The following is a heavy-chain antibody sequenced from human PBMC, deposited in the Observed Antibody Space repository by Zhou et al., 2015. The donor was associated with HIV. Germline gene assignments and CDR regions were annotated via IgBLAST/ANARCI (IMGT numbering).Heavy chain of an antibody. V-gene: IGHV1-46*01. J-gene: IGHJ4*02. D-gene: IGHD3-3*01. CDR1: GYTFTSYY. Sequence: QVQLVQSGAEVKKPGASVKVSCKASGYTFTSYYMHWVRQAPGQGLEWMGIINPSGGSTSYAQKFQGRVTMTRDTSTSTVYMELSSLRSEDTAVYYCARAYYDFWSGYYSPYYFDYWGQGTLVTVSS. CDR2: INPSGGST. CDR3: ARAYYDFWSGYYSPYYFDY.